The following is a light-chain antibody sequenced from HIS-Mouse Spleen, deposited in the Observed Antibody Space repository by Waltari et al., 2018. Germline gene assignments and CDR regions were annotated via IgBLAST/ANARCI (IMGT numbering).Light chain of an antibody. V-gene: IGLV1-47*01. J-gene: IGLJ3*02. Sequence: QSVLTQQPSAPGGPGRRVAISCSGSSSNIGSHHVYWYQQLPSTAPKLHVYRNNQRPAGGPDRFSGSTFGTSASLAISRLRSEGEADYHCVAWDDSLSGPVFGGRTKLNVL. CDR2: RNN. CDR3: VAWDDSLSGPV. CDR1: SSNIGSHH.